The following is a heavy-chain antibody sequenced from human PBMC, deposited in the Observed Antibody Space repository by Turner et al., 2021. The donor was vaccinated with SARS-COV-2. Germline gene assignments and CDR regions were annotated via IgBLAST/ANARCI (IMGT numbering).Heavy chain of an antibody. D-gene: IGHD6-19*01. Sequence: QVQLVDSGGGVVQPGRSLRLSCAASGFTFSSYGIHWVRQATGKGLEWVAFIWYVGSNKYYADSVKGRFNISRDNSKNTLYLQMNSLRAEDTAVYYCARDKGEGSSGWLIPSGSYYFDYWGQGTLVTVSS. CDR3: ARDKGEGSSGWLIPSGSYYFDY. J-gene: IGHJ4*02. CDR1: GFTFSSYG. CDR2: IWYVGSNK. V-gene: IGHV3-33*01.